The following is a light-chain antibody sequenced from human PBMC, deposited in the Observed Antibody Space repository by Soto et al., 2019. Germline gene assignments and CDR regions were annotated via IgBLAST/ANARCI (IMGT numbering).Light chain of an antibody. CDR2: EAS. V-gene: IGKV1D-13*01. Sequence: AIQLTQSPSSLSASVGDRVTIACRASQGIYSHLVWFQQKPGKAPKPLIYEASSLESGVPSRFSGSGSGTDFTLTISSLQPEDFATYYCQQLNNYPLTFGGGTKVDIK. J-gene: IGKJ4*01. CDR3: QQLNNYPLT. CDR1: QGIYSH.